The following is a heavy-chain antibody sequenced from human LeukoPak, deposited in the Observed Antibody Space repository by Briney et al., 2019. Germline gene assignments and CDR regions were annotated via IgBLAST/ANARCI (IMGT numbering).Heavy chain of an antibody. D-gene: IGHD3-10*01. Sequence: SETLSLTCTVSGGSISSGSYYWSWIRQPAGKGLEWIGRIYTSGSTNYNPSLKSRVTISVDTSKNQFSLKLSSVTAADTAVYYCARDQDYYGSGSYGPDYWGQGILVTVSS. CDR2: IYTSGST. CDR3: ARDQDYYGSGSYGPDY. J-gene: IGHJ4*02. CDR1: GGSISSGSYY. V-gene: IGHV4-61*02.